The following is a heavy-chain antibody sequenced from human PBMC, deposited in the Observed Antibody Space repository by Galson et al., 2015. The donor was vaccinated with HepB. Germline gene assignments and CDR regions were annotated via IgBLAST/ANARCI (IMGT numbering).Heavy chain of an antibody. J-gene: IGHJ2*01. D-gene: IGHD6-13*01. Sequence: SETLSLTCAVYGGSISSSSYYWGWIRQPPGKGLEWIGSIYYSGSTYYNPSLKSRVTISVDTSKNQFSLKLSSVTAADTAVYYCARRHSSSWYRWYFDLWGRGTLVTVSS. CDR3: ARRHSSSWYRWYFDL. CDR1: GGSISSSSYY. CDR2: IYYSGST. V-gene: IGHV4-39*01.